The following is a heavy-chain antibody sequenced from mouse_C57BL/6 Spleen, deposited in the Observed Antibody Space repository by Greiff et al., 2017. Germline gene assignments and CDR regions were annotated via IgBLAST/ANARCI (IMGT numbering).Heavy chain of an antibody. CDR3: ARNGLWFAY. V-gene: IGHV1-82*01. Sequence: QVQLQQSGPELVKPGASVKISCKASGYAFSSSWMNWVKQRPGKGLEWIGRIYPGDGDTNYNGKFKGKATLTADKSSSTAYMQLSSLTSEDSAVYFCARNGLWFAYWGQGTLVTVSA. CDR1: GYAFSSSW. CDR2: IYPGDGDT. J-gene: IGHJ3*01.